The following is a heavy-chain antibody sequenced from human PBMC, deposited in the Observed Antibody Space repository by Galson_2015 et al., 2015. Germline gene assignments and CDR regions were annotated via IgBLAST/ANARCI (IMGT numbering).Heavy chain of an antibody. V-gene: IGHV4-31*03. CDR2: IYYSGST. D-gene: IGHD3-10*01. CDR3: ARDFSGSGSYPYFQR. J-gene: IGHJ1*01. CDR1: GGSISSGVYY. Sequence: TLSLTCTVSGGSISSGVYYWRWIRQHPGQGLEWIGYIYYSGSTYYNPSLQGRVTISLDTSKNQFSLKLSSVTAADTAVYYCARDFSGSGSYPYFQRWGQGTLVTVSS.